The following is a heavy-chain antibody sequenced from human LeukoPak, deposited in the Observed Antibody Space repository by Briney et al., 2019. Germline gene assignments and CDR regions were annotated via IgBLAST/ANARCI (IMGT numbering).Heavy chain of an antibody. CDR2: IGTSSSYT. Sequence: GESLRLSCAASGFTFSDYYMSWVRQAPGKGLEWISYIGTSSSYTNYADSVKGRFTISRDNAKNSLYLQMNSLRAEDTAVYYCARGFQTFDPWGQGTLVTVSS. CDR3: ARGFQTFDP. CDR1: GFTFSDYY. J-gene: IGHJ5*02. V-gene: IGHV3-11*06.